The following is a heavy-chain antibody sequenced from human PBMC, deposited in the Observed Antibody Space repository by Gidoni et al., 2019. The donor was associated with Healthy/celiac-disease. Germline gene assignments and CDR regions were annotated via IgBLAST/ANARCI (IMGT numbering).Heavy chain of an antibody. D-gene: IGHD3-3*01. CDR1: GFTFSSYA. V-gene: IGHV3-23*01. J-gene: IGHJ4*02. CDR3: AKDGSPYDFWSARYYFDY. Sequence: EVQLLESGVGLVQPGGSLSLSCAASGFTFSSYAMSWVRQAPGKGLEWVSAISGSGGSTYYADSVKGRFTISRDNSKNTLYLQMNSLRAEDTAVYYCAKDGSPYDFWSARYYFDYWGQGTLVTVSS. CDR2: ISGSGGST.